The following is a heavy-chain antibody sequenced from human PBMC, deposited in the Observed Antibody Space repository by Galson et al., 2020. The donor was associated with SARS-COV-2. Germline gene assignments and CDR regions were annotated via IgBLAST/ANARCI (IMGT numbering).Heavy chain of an antibody. V-gene: IGHV4-34*01. CDR3: ARGHRGVVPSPVLGLGPYYSYYYMDV. CDR2: INIGGNT. J-gene: IGHJ6*03. D-gene: IGHD3-10*01. Sequence: SEPLSLTCAVYGGSFSGYPWTWIRQPPGKGLEWIGEINIGGNTNYSPSLRSRVTASEDTTKNQFSLNLRSVTAADTALYYCARGHRGVVPSPVLGLGPYYSYYYMDVWGKGTTVTVSS. CDR1: GGSFSGYP.